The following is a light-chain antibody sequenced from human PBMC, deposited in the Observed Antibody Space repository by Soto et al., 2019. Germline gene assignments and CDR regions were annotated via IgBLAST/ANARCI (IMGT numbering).Light chain of an antibody. CDR1: SSDVGSYNL. V-gene: IGLV2-23*01. J-gene: IGLJ1*01. CDR3: CSYAGSPFYV. Sequence: QSALTQPASVSGSAGQSITISCTGTSSDVGSYNLVSWYQQHPGKAPKLMIYEGSKRPSGVSNRFSGSKSGNTASLTISGLQAEDEADYYCCSYAGSPFYVFGTGTRSPS. CDR2: EGS.